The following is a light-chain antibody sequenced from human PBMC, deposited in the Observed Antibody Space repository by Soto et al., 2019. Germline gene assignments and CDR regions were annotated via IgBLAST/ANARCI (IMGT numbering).Light chain of an antibody. V-gene: IGKV1-5*01. CDR1: QSLXRR. J-gene: IGKJ3*01. CDR2: TAA. Sequence: IVVTQSASPVSAAVGDRVTINCRASQSLXRRMGWDEGKPGKAPKLLXDTAATLERGGPSRLSGSRSATEFTPTIISLHPNYFASYYSQQYKRDSPTFCQRTMADI. CDR3: QQYKRDSPT.